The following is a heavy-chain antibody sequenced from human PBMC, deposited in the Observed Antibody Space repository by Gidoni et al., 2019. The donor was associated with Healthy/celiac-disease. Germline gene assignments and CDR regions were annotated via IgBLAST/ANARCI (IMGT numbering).Heavy chain of an antibody. V-gene: IGHV3-9*01. CDR2: ISWNSGSI. CDR3: AKEMTDYYGMDV. Sequence: EVQLVESGGGLVQPGRSLRLSCAASGFTFDDYAMHWVRQAPGKGLEGVSGISWNSGSIGYADSVKGRFTISRDNAKNSLYLQMNSLRAEDTALYYCAKEMTDYYGMDVWGQGTTVTVSS. CDR1: GFTFDDYA. J-gene: IGHJ6*02.